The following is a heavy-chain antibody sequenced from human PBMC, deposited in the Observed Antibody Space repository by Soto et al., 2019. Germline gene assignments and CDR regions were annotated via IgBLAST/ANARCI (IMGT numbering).Heavy chain of an antibody. D-gene: IGHD3-3*01. CDR2: IYYSGST. CDR1: GGSISSYY. V-gene: IGHV4-59*01. CDR3: ARTVTVFDAFDI. Sequence: PSETLSLTCTVSGGSISSYYWIWIRQPPGKGLEWIGYIYYSGSTNYNPSLKSRVTISVDTSKNQFSLKLSSVTAADTAVYYCARTVTVFDAFDIWGQGTMVTVSS. J-gene: IGHJ3*02.